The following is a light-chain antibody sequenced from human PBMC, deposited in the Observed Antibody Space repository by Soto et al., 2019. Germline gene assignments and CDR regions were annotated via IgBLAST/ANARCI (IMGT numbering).Light chain of an antibody. CDR1: SSNIGAGYD. V-gene: IGLV1-40*01. CDR2: DVT. Sequence: QSVLTQPPSVSGAPGQRVTISCTGSSSNIGAGYDVHWYQQHPGKAPKLMIYDVTSRPSGVSYRFSGSKSGNTASLTISGLQAEDEADYYCSSSTTSSSYVFGTGTKVTV. J-gene: IGLJ1*01. CDR3: SSSTTSSSYV.